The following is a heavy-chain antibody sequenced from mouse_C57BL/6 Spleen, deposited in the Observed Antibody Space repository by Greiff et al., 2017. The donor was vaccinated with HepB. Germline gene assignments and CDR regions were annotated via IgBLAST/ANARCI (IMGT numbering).Heavy chain of an antibody. CDR3: ARYYDYDPYAMDY. V-gene: IGHV2-9-1*01. J-gene: IGHJ4*01. CDR1: GFSLTSYA. D-gene: IGHD2-4*01. CDR2: MWTGGGT. Sequence: QVQLKESGPGLVAPSQSLSITCTVSGFSLTSYAISWVRQPPGKGLEWLGVMWTGGGTNYNSALKSRLSISKDNSKSQVFLKMNSLQTDDTARYYCARYYDYDPYAMDYWGQGTSVTVSS.